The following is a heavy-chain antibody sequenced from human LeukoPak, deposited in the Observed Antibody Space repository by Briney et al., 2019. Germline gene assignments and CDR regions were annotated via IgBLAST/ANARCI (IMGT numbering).Heavy chain of an antibody. J-gene: IGHJ2*01. D-gene: IGHD2-15*01. CDR2: ISGSGGST. CDR3: AKVNCNGGSCFWYFHV. CDR1: GFSFSSYA. Sequence: PGGSLRLSCAASGFSFSSYAMSWVRQAPGQGLEWVSGISGSGGSTYYADSVKGRFTISRDNSKSALYLQMSSLRAEDTAVYYCAKVNCNGGSCFWYFHVWGRGTLVTVSS. V-gene: IGHV3-23*01.